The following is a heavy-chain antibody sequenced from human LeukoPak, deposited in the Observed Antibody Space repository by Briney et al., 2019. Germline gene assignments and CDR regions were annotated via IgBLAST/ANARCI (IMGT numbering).Heavy chain of an antibody. CDR2: INPNSGGT. V-gene: IGHV1-2*02. CDR3: ARVAIAAAGDYFDY. J-gene: IGHJ4*02. CDR1: GYTFTGHY. Sequence: ASVKVSCKASGYTFTGHYMHWVRQAPGQGLEWMGWINPNSGGTNYAQKFQGRVTMTRDTSISTAYMELSRLRSDDTAVYYCARVAIAAAGDYFDYWGQGTLVTVSS. D-gene: IGHD6-13*01.